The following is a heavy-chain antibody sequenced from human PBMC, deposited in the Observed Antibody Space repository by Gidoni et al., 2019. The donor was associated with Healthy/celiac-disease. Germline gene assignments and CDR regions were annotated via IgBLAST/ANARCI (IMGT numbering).Heavy chain of an antibody. CDR2: IRGSGGST. V-gene: IGHV3-23*01. D-gene: IGHD3-22*01. Sequence: EVQLLESGGGLVQPGGSLRLSCAASGFTFSSYAMSWVRQAPGKGLEWVSAIRGSGGSTYYADSVKGRFTISRDNSKNTLYLQMNSLRAEDTAVYYCAKGSQAGPQWFRHGWFDPWGQGTLVTVSS. CDR3: AKGSQAGPQWFRHGWFDP. CDR1: GFTFSSYA. J-gene: IGHJ5*02.